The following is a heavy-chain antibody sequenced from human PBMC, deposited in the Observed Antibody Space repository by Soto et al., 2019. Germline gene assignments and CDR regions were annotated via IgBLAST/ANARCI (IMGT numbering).Heavy chain of an antibody. CDR3: ARGDCTGAYCYSWPFNYGVDV. CDR1: GFTFNTYG. CDR2: IWYDGSNK. J-gene: IGHJ6*02. Sequence: QVQLVESGGGVVQPGGSLRLSCTTSGFTFNTYGMYWVRQAPGKGLEWVAIIWYDGSNKYYGDSVKGRFTISRDNTKNTLYLQMNSLRAEDTALYYCARGDCTGAYCYSWPFNYGVDVWGQGTTVTLSS. V-gene: IGHV3-33*08. D-gene: IGHD2-15*01.